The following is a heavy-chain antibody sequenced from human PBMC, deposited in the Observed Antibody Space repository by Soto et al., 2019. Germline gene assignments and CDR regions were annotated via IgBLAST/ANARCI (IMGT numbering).Heavy chain of an antibody. Sequence: ASVKVSCKASGYTFTSYAMHWVRQAPGQRLEWMGWINAGNGNTKYSQKFQGRVTITRDTSASTAYMELSSLRSEDTAVYYCAXSSGWPRRDYYFDYWGQGTLVTVSS. CDR2: INAGNGNT. V-gene: IGHV1-3*01. CDR3: AXSSGWPRRDYYFDY. J-gene: IGHJ4*02. D-gene: IGHD6-19*01. CDR1: GYTFTSYA.